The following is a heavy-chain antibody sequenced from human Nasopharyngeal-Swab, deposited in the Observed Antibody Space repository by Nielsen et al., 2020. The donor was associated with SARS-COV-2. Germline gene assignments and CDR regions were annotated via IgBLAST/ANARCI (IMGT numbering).Heavy chain of an antibody. CDR1: GYTFTSYA. CDR3: AREKRGYGDYASGFDI. D-gene: IGHD4-17*01. CDR2: INAGNGST. V-gene: IGHV1-3*01. Sequence: ASVKVSCKASGYTFTSYAMHWVRQAPGQRLEWMGWINAGNGSTKYSQKFQGRVTITRDTSASTAYMELSSLRSEDTAVYYCAREKRGYGDYASGFDIWGQGTMVTVSS. J-gene: IGHJ3*02.